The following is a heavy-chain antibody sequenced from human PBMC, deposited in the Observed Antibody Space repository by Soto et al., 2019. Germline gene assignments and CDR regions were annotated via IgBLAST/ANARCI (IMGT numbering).Heavy chain of an antibody. V-gene: IGHV4-34*09. J-gene: IGHJ6*02. CDR3: ARGYCSSTSCSHARYSYYYYGMDV. D-gene: IGHD2-2*01. Sequence: PSETLSLTCVVKGGSFSGYYWSWIRQPPGKGLEWIGEINHSGSTKYNLSLKSRVTISVDTSKNQFSLKLSSVTAADTAVYYCARGYCSSTSCSHARYSYYYYGMDVWGQGTTLTVS. CDR2: INHSGST. CDR1: GGSFSGYY.